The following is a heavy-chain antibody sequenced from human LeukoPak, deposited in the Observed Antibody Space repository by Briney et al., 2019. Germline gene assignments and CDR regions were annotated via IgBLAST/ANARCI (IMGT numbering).Heavy chain of an antibody. J-gene: IGHJ6*03. V-gene: IGHV4-61*02. CDR3: ARGEASSRTHYYYYMDV. CDR2: IYTSGST. D-gene: IGHD6-13*01. CDR1: GGSISSGSYY. Sequence: SQTLSLTCTVSGGSISSGSYYWRWIRQPAGKGLEWIVRIYTSGSTNYNPSLKSRVTISVDTSKNQFSLKLSSVSAADTAVYYCARGEASSRTHYYYYMDVWGKGTTVTISS.